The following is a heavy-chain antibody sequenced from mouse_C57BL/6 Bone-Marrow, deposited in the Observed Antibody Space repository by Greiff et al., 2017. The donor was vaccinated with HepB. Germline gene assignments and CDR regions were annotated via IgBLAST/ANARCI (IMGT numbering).Heavy chain of an antibody. CDR2: ILPSIGRT. V-gene: IGHV15-2*01. J-gene: IGHJ1*03. D-gene: IGHD1-1*01. Sequence: QVQLQQSGSELRSPGSSVKLSCKDFDSEVFPIAYMSWVRQKPGHGFEWIGGILPSIGRTIYGEKFEDKATLDADTLSNTAYLELNSLTSEDSAICCCAREYYGISYWYFDVWGTGTTVTVSS. CDR1: DSEVFPIAY. CDR3: AREYYGISYWYFDV.